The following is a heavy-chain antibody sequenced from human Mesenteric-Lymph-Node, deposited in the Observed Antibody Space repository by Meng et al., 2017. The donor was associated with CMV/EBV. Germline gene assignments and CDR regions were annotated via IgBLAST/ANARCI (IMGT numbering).Heavy chain of an antibody. CDR3: IRALVGKRDA. V-gene: IGHV3-74*02. D-gene: IGHD5-24*01. CDR2: INTDGRIT. J-gene: IGHJ5*02. Sequence: EVQLVEPADALVHTGGSVGGSRVNSGYHCTSYWMHSVRKVAWEGLVWVSRINTDGRITSYADSVKGRFTISRDNAKHTLYLQMSDLRADDSAVYYCIRALVGKRDAWGQGTLVTVSS. CDR1: GYHCTSYW.